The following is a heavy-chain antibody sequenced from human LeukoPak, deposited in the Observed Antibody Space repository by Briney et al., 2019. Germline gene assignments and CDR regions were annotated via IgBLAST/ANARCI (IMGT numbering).Heavy chain of an antibody. D-gene: IGHD5-18*01. J-gene: IGHJ4*02. CDR1: GFTFSSYW. CDR2: IKQDGSEK. V-gene: IGHV3-7*01. CDR3: ARAIQLWSYYFDY. Sequence: GGSLRLSCAASGFTFSSYWMSWVRQAPGKGLEWVANIKQDGSEKYYVDSVKGRFTISRDNAKNSLYLQMSSLRAEDTAVYYCARAIQLWSYYFDYWGQGTLVTVSS.